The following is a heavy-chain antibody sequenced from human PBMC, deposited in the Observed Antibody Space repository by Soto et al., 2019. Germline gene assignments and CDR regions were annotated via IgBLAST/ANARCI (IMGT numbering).Heavy chain of an antibody. Sequence: QVQLVESGGGLVKPGGSLRLSCAASGFTFSDYYMSWIRQAPGKGLEWVSYISSSGSTIYYADSVKGRFTISRDNAKNSLYLQMNSLRAEATAVYYCERDPNARAPTTVEPSYYYYMDVWGKGTTVTFCS. CDR1: GFTFSDYY. V-gene: IGHV3-11*01. D-gene: IGHD4-4*01. CDR2: ISSSGSTI. CDR3: ERDPNARAPTTVEPSYYYYMDV. J-gene: IGHJ6*03.